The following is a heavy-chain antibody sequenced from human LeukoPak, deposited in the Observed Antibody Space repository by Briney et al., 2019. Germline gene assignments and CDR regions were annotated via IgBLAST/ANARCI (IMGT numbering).Heavy chain of an antibody. D-gene: IGHD6-19*01. CDR2: ISSSGSTI. V-gene: IGHV3-11*01. CDR1: GFTFSDYY. J-gene: IGHJ4*02. Sequence: PGGSLRLSCAASGFTFSDYYMSWIRQAPGKGLEWVSYISSSGSTIYYADSVKGRFTISRDNAKNSLYLQMNSLRAEDAAVYYCARVSQWLGHYFDYWGQGTLVTVSS. CDR3: ARVSQWLGHYFDY.